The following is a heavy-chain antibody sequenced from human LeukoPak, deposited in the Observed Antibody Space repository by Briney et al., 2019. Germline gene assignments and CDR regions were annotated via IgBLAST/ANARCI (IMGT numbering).Heavy chain of an antibody. CDR1: GFTFSSYG. D-gene: IGHD6-13*01. V-gene: IGHV3-23*01. Sequence: GGTLRLSCAASGFTFSSYGMSWVRQAPGKGLEWVSAISGSGGSTYYADSVKGRFTISRDNSKNSLYLQMNSLRAEDTAVYYCARDLRAAAEVFDYWGQGTLVTVSS. CDR2: ISGSGGST. J-gene: IGHJ4*02. CDR3: ARDLRAAAEVFDY.